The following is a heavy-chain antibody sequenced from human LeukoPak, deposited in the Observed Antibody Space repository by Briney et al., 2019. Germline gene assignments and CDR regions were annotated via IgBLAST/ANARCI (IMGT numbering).Heavy chain of an antibody. Sequence: PGGSLRLSCAASGFTFSSYSMNWVRQAPGKGLEWVSSISSSSSYIYYADSVKGRFTISRDNAKNSLYLQMNSLRAEDTALYYCAKDTTYDSSGYTDYWGQGTLVTVSS. V-gene: IGHV3-21*04. CDR3: AKDTTYDSSGYTDY. D-gene: IGHD3-22*01. CDR2: ISSSSSYI. J-gene: IGHJ4*02. CDR1: GFTFSSYS.